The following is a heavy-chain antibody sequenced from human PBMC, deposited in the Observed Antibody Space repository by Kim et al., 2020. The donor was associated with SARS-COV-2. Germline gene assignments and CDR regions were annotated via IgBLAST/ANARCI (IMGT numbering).Heavy chain of an antibody. CDR3: ARERVVVVPAAKKNYYYGMDV. CDR1: GYTFTSYA. CDR2: INTNTGNP. J-gene: IGHJ6*02. V-gene: IGHV7-4-1*02. D-gene: IGHD2-2*01. Sequence: ASVKVSCKASGYTFTSYAMNWVRQAPGQGLEWMGWINTNTGNPTYAQGFTGRFVFSLDTSVSTAYLQISSLKAEDTAVYYCARERVVVVPAAKKNYYYGMDVWGQGTTVTVSS.